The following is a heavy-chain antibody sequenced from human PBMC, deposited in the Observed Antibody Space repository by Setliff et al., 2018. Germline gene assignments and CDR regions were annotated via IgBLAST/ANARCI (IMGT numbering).Heavy chain of an antibody. CDR3: ARGALYYDSSGYYPDY. CDR2: INPNSGGT. Sequence: WASVKVSCKASGYTFTGYYMYWVRQAPGQGLEWMGRINPNSGGTNYAQKFQGRVTMTRDTSISTVYMELSRLRSDDTAVYYCARGALYYDSSGYYPDYWGQGTLVTVS. J-gene: IGHJ4*02. CDR1: GYTFTGYY. V-gene: IGHV1-2*06. D-gene: IGHD3-22*01.